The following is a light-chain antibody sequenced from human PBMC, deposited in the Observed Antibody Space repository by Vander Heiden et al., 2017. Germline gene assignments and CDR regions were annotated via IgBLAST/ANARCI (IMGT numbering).Light chain of an antibody. J-gene: IGLJ3*02. V-gene: IGLV1-44*01. CDR3: SAWDNSLNAWV. CDR2: SNN. Sequence: QSVLTQPPPASGTPGQRVTISFSGSSSNIGSRTVNWYQHLPGTAPKLLIYSNNQRPSGVPDRISASKSGTSASLAVSGLQSEDEADYYCSAWDNSLNAWVFGGGTKLTVL. CDR1: SSNIGSRT.